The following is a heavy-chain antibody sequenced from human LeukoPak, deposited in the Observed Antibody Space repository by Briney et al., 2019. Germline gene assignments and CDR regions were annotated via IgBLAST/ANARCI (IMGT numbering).Heavy chain of an antibody. Sequence: PSETLSLTCTVSGGSISSYYWSWIRQPPGKGLEWIGYIYYSGSTYYNPSLKSRVTISVDTSKNQFSLKLSSVTAADTAVYYCASRGYSYGPTSNGMDVWGQGTTVTVSS. V-gene: IGHV4-59*08. CDR1: GGSISSYY. CDR3: ASRGYSYGPTSNGMDV. CDR2: IYYSGST. J-gene: IGHJ6*02. D-gene: IGHD5-18*01.